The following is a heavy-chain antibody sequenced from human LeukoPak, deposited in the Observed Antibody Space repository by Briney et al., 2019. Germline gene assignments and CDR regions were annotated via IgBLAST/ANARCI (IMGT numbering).Heavy chain of an antibody. J-gene: IGHJ4*02. V-gene: IGHV1-8*01. CDR3: ARGHSGEWFHDY. CDR2: MNPNSGDT. D-gene: IGHD3-3*01. CDR1: GYTFTSYD. Sequence: ASVKVSCKASGYTFTSYDITWVRQATGQGLEWMGWMNPNSGDTGYAQKFQGRVTMTRNISISTAYMELSSLRSEDTAVYYCARGHSGEWFHDYWGQGTLVTVSS.